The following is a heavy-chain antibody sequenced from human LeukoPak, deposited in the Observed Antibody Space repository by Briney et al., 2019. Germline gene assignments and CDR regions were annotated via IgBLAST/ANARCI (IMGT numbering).Heavy chain of an antibody. J-gene: IGHJ5*02. CDR1: GDSISSGDYY. V-gene: IGHV4-30-4*08. CDR3: ARYGSGGSGDTFDP. D-gene: IGHD3-10*01. CDR2: IYYSGST. Sequence: SETLSLTCTVSGDSISSGDYYWSWIRQPPGKCLEWIGYIYYSGSTYYNPSLKSRVTISVDTSKNQFSLKLSSVTAADTAVYYCARYGSGGSGDTFDPWGQGTLVTVSS.